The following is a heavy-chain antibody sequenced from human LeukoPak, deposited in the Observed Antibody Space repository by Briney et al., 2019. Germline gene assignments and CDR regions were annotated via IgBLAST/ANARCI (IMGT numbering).Heavy chain of an antibody. CDR3: ARGYSGYDRPLDY. CDR1: GYIFSSYS. CDR2: INTITGIP. Sequence: ASVKVSSKASGYIFSSYSLNWVRQAPGQGLEWMGWINTITGIPTSAQGFTGRFVFSLDTSVSTAYLQISSLKAEDTAVYYCARGYSGYDRPLDYWGQGTLVTVSS. D-gene: IGHD5-12*01. V-gene: IGHV7-4-1*02. J-gene: IGHJ4*02.